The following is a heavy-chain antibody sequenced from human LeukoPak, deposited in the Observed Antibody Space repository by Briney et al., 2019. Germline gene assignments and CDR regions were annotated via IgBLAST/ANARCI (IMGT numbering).Heavy chain of an antibody. V-gene: IGHV3-23*01. CDR3: AKEGNRAGTFE. CDR2: ISGSGGST. J-gene: IGHJ4*02. Sequence: GGSLRLFCAASGFIFSSYAMSWVRQAPGKGLEWVSVISGSGGSTFYADSVKGRFTISRDNSKNTLYLQMNSLRAEDTAVYYCAKEGNRAGTFEWGQGTLVTVSS. D-gene: IGHD1-7*01. CDR1: GFIFSSYA.